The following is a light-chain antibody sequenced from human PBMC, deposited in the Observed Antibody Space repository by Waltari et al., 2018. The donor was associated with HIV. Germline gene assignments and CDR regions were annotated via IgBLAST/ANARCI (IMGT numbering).Light chain of an antibody. Sequence: SYDLTQPPSVSVSPGQTASITCSGDKLGDKYVCWYQHRPGQSPVLVIYRDIKRPSGIPWRFSGSNSGNTATLTISGTQALDEADYYCQAWDSNTAIFGGGTKLTVL. J-gene: IGLJ2*01. V-gene: IGLV3-1*01. CDR2: RDI. CDR3: QAWDSNTAI. CDR1: KLGDKY.